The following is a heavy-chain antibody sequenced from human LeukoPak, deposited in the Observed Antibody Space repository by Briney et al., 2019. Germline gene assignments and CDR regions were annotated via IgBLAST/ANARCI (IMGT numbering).Heavy chain of an antibody. J-gene: IGHJ5*02. D-gene: IGHD2-15*01. CDR1: GGSFSGYY. CDR3: ARGGQDIVVVVAATGNWFDP. V-gene: IGHV4-34*01. CDR2: INHSGST. Sequence: SETLSLTCAVYGGSFSGYYWSWIRQPPGKGLERIGEINHSGSTNYNPSLKSRVTISVDTSKNQFSLKLSSVTAADTAVYYCARGGQDIVVVVAATGNWFDPWGQGTLVTVSS.